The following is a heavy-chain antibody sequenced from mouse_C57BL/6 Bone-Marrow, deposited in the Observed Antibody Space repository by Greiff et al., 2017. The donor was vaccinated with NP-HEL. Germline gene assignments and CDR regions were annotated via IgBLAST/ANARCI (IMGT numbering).Heavy chain of an antibody. CDR3: ASHYYGGYFDV. CDR2: IHPNSGST. V-gene: IGHV1-64*01. CDR1: GYTFTSYW. Sequence: VQLQQSGAELVKPGASVKLSCKASGYTFTSYWMHWVKQRPGQGLEWIGMIHPNSGSTNYNEKFKSKATLTVDKSSSTAYMQLSSLTSEDSAVYYCASHYYGGYFDVWGTGTTVTVSS. J-gene: IGHJ1*03. D-gene: IGHD1-2*01.